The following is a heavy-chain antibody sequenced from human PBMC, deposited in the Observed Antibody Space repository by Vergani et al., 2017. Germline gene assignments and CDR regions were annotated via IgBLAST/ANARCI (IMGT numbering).Heavy chain of an antibody. D-gene: IGHD3-9*01. CDR3: ARVVNYDILTGYLAFDY. J-gene: IGHJ4*02. Sequence: QLQLQESGPGLVKPSETLSLTCTVSGGSISSSSYYWGWIRQPPGKGLEWIGSIYYSGSTYYNPSLKSRVTISVDTSKNQFSLKLSSVTAADTAVYYCARVVNYDILTGYLAFDYWGQGTLVTVSS. CDR2: IYYSGST. CDR1: GGSISSSSYY. V-gene: IGHV4-39*07.